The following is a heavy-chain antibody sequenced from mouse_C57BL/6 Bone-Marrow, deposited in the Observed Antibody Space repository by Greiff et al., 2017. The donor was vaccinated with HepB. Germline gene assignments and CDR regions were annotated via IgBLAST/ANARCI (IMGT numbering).Heavy chain of an antibody. CDR2: IRNKANGYTT. V-gene: IGHV7-3*01. CDR3: ARSYYDYDGYFDY. J-gene: IGHJ2*01. Sequence: EVKVVESGGGLVQPGGSLSLSCAASGFTFTDYYMSWVRQPPGKALEWLGFIRNKANGYTTEYSASVKGRFTISRDNSQSILYLQMNALRAEDSATYYCARSYYDYDGYFDYWGQGTTLTVSS. D-gene: IGHD2-4*01. CDR1: GFTFTDYY.